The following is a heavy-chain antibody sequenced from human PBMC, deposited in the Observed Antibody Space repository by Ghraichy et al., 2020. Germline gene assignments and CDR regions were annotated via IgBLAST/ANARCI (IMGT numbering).Heavy chain of an antibody. D-gene: IGHD6-13*01. Sequence: GGSLRLSCAASGFTFSSYWMHWVRQAPGKGLVWVSRINSDGSSTSYADSVKGRFTISRDNAKNTLYLQMNSLRAEDTAVYYCASGLLQIAAAGPPTLPPHYYYGMDVWGQGTTVTVSS. V-gene: IGHV3-74*01. CDR3: ASGLLQIAAAGPPTLPPHYYYGMDV. CDR1: GFTFSSYW. J-gene: IGHJ6*02. CDR2: INSDGSST.